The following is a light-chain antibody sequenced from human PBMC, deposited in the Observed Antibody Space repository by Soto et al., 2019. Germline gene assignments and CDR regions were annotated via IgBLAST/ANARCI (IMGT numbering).Light chain of an antibody. Sequence: DIQMTQSPSTLSASVGDRVTITCRASQSISSWLAWYQQKPGTAPKLLIYKASSLQSGVPSRFSGCESGTEFTLTISSLQHDDFNTYSGQPYVTAFRSFGHGTKVEFK. V-gene: IGKV1-5*03. CDR1: QSISSW. CDR2: KAS. CDR3: QPYVTAFRS. J-gene: IGKJ1*01.